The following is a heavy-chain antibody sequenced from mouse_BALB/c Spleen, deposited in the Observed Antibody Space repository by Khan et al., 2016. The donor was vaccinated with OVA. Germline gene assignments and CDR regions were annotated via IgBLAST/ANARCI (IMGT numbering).Heavy chain of an antibody. CDR3: ARQPYYHYYIMDY. V-gene: IGHV2-6-1*01. CDR1: GFSLTNYG. J-gene: IGHJ4*01. Sequence: VQLQESGPGLVAPSQSLSITCTISGFSLTNYGIHWVRQPSGKGLEWLVVIWSDGSTTYNSDLKSRLSISKDNSKSQVFLKMNSLQTDDTAMYYCARQPYYHYYIMDYWGQGTSVTVSS. D-gene: IGHD1-1*02. CDR2: IWSDGST.